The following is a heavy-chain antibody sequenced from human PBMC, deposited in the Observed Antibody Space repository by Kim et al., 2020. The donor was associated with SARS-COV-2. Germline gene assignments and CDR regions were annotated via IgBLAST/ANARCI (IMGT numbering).Heavy chain of an antibody. J-gene: IGHJ6*02. CDR3: ARDLVVPAASPYYYYGMDV. D-gene: IGHD2-2*01. CDR1: GFTFSSYA. Sequence: GGSLRLSCAASGFTFSSYAMHWVRQAPGKGLEWVAVISYDGSNKYYADSVNGRFTISRDNSKNTLYLQMNSLRAEDTAVYYCARDLVVPAASPYYYYGMDVWGQGTTVTVSS. V-gene: IGHV3-30*04. CDR2: ISYDGSNK.